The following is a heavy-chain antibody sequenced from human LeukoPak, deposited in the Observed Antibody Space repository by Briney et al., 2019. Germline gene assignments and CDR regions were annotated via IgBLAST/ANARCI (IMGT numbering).Heavy chain of an antibody. D-gene: IGHD2-15*01. CDR1: GFTFSGYG. CDR2: ISYDGSNK. J-gene: IGHJ5*02. V-gene: IGHV3-30*18. Sequence: PGGSLRLSCAASGFTFSGYGIHWVRQAPGKGLEWVAVISYDGSNKYYADSVKGRFTISRDNFKNTLYLQMNSLRAEDTAVYYCAKDYCSGGSCNWFDPWGQGTLVTVSS. CDR3: AKDYCSGGSCNWFDP.